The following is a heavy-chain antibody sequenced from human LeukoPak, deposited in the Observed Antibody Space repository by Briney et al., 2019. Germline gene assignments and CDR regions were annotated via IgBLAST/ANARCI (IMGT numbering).Heavy chain of an antibody. CDR3: AKDGAWLQGSLHTT. CDR2: ISSSSSYI. Sequence: KPGGSLRLSCAASGFTFSSYSMNWVRQAPGRGLEWVSSISSSSSYIYYADSVKGRFTISRDNAKNSLYLQMNSLRAEDTAVYYCAKDGAWLQGSLHTTWGQGTLVTVSS. CDR1: GFTFSSYS. D-gene: IGHD5-24*01. J-gene: IGHJ5*02. V-gene: IGHV3-21*04.